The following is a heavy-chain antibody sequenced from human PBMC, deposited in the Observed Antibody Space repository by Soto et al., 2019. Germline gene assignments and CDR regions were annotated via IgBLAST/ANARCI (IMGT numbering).Heavy chain of an antibody. J-gene: IGHJ6*02. CDR3: ASRPKIIAVAGTGQKPYYYYGMDV. CDR1: GGSISSSSYY. D-gene: IGHD6-19*01. CDR2: IYYSGST. Sequence: QLQLQESGPGLVKPSETLSLTCTVSGGSISSSSYYWGWIRQPPGKGLEWIGSIYYSGSTYYNPSLKSRVTISVDTSKNQFSLKLSSVTAADTAVYYCASRPKIIAVAGTGQKPYYYYGMDVWGQGTTVTVSS. V-gene: IGHV4-39*01.